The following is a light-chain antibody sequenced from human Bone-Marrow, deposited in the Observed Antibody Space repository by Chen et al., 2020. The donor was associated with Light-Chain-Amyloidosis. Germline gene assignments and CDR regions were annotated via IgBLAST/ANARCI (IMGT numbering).Light chain of an antibody. Sequence: SYVLTQPSSVSVPSGQTATIACGGNNIGSTSVHWYQQAPGQAPLLFVYDASDRPSGIPERLSGSNSGNTATLTISRVEAGDEADYYCQVWDRSSDRPVFGGGTKLTVL. CDR1: NIGSTS. CDR2: DAS. CDR3: QVWDRSSDRPV. V-gene: IGLV3-21*02. J-gene: IGLJ3*02.